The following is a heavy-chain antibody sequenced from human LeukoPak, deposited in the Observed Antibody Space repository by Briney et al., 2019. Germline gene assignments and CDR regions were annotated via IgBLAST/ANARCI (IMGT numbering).Heavy chain of an antibody. CDR2: ISGSGGST. J-gene: IGHJ4*02. V-gene: IGHV3-23*01. Sequence: PGGTLRLSCAASGFTFSTYGMSWVRQAPGKGLEWVSAISGSGGSTNYADSVKGRFTISRDNSKNTLYLQMNSLRAEDTAVYYCAKDDPVRYFDYWGQGTLVTVSS. CDR1: GFTFSTYG. CDR3: AKDDPVRYFDY.